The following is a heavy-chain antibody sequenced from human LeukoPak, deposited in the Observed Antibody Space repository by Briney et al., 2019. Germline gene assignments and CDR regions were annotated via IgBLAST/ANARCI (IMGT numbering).Heavy chain of an antibody. D-gene: IGHD3-22*01. CDR3: ARVRYSDSSVLTRKRSYYFDY. Sequence: PSETLSLTCTVSGYSISSGYYWSWIRQPAGKGLESIGHISTSGSTNYNPSLKSRVTMSVDTSKNQFSLKLSPVTAADTAVYYCARVRYSDSSVLTRKRSYYFDYWGQGTLVTVSS. J-gene: IGHJ4*02. CDR2: ISTSGST. CDR1: GYSISSGYY. V-gene: IGHV4-4*07.